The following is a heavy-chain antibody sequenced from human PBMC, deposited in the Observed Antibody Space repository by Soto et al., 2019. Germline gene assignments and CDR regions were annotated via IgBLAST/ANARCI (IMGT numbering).Heavy chain of an antibody. Sequence: GGSLRLSCVASGFTFSSYGMHWVRQAPGKGLEWVAVISYDGSNKYYADSVKGRFTISRDNSKNTLYLQMNSLRAEDTAVYYCAKDTMSSTVTTHGYYYYYYMDVWGKGTTVTVSS. CDR1: GFTFSSYG. CDR2: ISYDGSNK. D-gene: IGHD4-17*01. CDR3: AKDTMSSTVTTHGYYYYYYMDV. J-gene: IGHJ6*03. V-gene: IGHV3-30*18.